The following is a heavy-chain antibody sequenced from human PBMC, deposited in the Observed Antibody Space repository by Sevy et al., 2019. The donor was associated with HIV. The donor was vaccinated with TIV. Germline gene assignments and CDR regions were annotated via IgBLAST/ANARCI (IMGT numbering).Heavy chain of an antibody. CDR3: ASVAFRELLPNGLDS. CDR1: GFTFSSHT. Sequence: GGSLRLSCAASGFTFSSHTMLWVRQAPGKGLEYVSAISPNGGRTYSANSVKGRFTISRDNSNDMLYLKMDSLRTEDMAVYYCASVAFRELLPNGLDSWGQRTLVTVSS. CDR2: ISPNGGRT. V-gene: IGHV3-64*01. D-gene: IGHD1-7*01. J-gene: IGHJ4*02.